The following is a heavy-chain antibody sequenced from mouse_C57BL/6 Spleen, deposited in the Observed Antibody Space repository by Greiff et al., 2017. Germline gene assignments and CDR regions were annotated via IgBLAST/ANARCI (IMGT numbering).Heavy chain of an antibody. CDR1: GYAFSSYW. J-gene: IGHJ4*01. D-gene: IGHD2-4*01. Sequence: VQLQQSGAELVKPGASVKISCKASGYAFSSYWMNWVKQRPGQGLEWIGQIYPGDGDTNYNGKFKGKATLTADKSSSTAYMQLSSLTSEDSAVYFCAREDYDYDVSYAMDYWGQGTSVTVSS. CDR3: AREDYDYDVSYAMDY. V-gene: IGHV1-80*01. CDR2: IYPGDGDT.